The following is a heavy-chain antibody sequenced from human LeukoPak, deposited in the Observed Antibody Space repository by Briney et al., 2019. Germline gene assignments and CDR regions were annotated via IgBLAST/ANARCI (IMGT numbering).Heavy chain of an antibody. Sequence: PGGSLRLSCAASGFTFSSFGMNWVRQAPGKGLEWVSYISSSRSTIYYADSVNGRFIISRDNAKNSLYLQMNSLRAEDTAVYYCAREDFGEYRWFDPWGQGTLVTVSS. CDR3: AREDFGEYRWFDP. V-gene: IGHV3-48*01. CDR1: GFTFSSFG. D-gene: IGHD3-10*01. CDR2: ISSSRSTI. J-gene: IGHJ5*02.